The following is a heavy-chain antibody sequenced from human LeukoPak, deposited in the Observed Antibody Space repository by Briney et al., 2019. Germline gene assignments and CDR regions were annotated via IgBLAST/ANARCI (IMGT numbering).Heavy chain of an antibody. J-gene: IGHJ4*02. Sequence: PGGSLRLSCAASAFTFSSNSMNWVRHAPGNGLEWDSSITSTGSYIYYADSVKGRFTISRDNAKNSLYLQMNSLRAEDTAVYYCARERRSTGAVSGYVDYWGQGTLVTVSS. V-gene: IGHV3-21*01. CDR3: ARERRSTGAVSGYVDY. D-gene: IGHD3-9*01. CDR1: AFTFSSNS. CDR2: ITSTGSYI.